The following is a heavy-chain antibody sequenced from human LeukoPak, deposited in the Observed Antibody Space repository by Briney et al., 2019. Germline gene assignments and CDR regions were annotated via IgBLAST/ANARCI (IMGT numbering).Heavy chain of an antibody. Sequence: ASVKVSCKASGYTFSSYAISWVRQAPGQGLEWMGRIIPIFGIANYAQKFQGRVTITADKSTSTAYMELSSLRSEDTAVYYCARDSQYCSSTSCPKWFDPWGQGTLVTVSS. V-gene: IGHV1-69*04. J-gene: IGHJ5*02. D-gene: IGHD2-2*01. CDR1: GYTFSSYA. CDR3: ARDSQYCSSTSCPKWFDP. CDR2: IIPIFGIA.